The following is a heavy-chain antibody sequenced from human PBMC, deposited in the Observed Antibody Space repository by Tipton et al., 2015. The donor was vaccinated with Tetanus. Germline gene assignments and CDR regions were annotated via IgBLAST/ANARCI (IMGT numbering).Heavy chain of an antibody. D-gene: IGHD4-23*01. V-gene: IGHV4-61*08. CDR1: GASISGSGHY. CDR2: VYHSGLT. CDR3: ATMTPVDWYFDL. J-gene: IGHJ2*01. Sequence: TLSLTCSVSGASISGSGHYWTWIRQPPGKELEWVGYVYHSGLTNYNPSLKDRLTISRGTSRNQFSLTLTSVTAADTALYYCATMTPVDWYFDLWGRGTLVTVSS.